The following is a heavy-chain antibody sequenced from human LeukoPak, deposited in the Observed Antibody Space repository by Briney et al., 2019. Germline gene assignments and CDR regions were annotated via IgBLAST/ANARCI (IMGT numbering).Heavy chain of an antibody. D-gene: IGHD2-2*02. Sequence: TGGSLRLSCAASGFTFSSYALSWVRQAPGKGLEWVSAISGSGSSTYYADSVKGRFTISRDNSKNTLYLQMNSLRAEDTAVYYCAGYNCSSTTCYTGGLDYWGRGTLVTVSS. J-gene: IGHJ4*02. CDR1: GFTFSSYA. V-gene: IGHV3-23*01. CDR2: ISGSGSST. CDR3: AGYNCSSTTCYTGGLDY.